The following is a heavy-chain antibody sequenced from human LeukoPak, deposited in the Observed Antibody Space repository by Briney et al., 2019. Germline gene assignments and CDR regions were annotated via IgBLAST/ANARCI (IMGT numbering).Heavy chain of an antibody. CDR3: ARSGKSAYILDY. CDR1: GGSISSYY. Sequence: SETLSLTCTASGGSISSYYWSWIRQPPGKGLERIGYIYYTGSTNYNPSLKSRVTISVDTSKNQFCLKLSSVTAADTAVYYCARSGKSAYILDYWGQGTLVTVSS. V-gene: IGHV4-59*01. J-gene: IGHJ4*02. D-gene: IGHD3-16*01. CDR2: IYYTGST.